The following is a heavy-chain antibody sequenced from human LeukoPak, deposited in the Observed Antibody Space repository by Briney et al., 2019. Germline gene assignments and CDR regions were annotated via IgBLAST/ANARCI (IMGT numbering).Heavy chain of an antibody. V-gene: IGHV4-34*01. D-gene: IGHD2-2*01. CDR1: GGSFSGYY. CDR3: ARRNIVPAAIPRSGRPFDI. CDR2: INHSGST. Sequence: SETLSLTCAVYGGSFSGYYWSWIRQPPGEGLEWIGEINHSGSTNYNPSLKSRVTISVDTSKNQFSLKLSSVTAADTAVYYCARRNIVPAAIPRSGRPFDIWGQGTMVTVSS. J-gene: IGHJ3*02.